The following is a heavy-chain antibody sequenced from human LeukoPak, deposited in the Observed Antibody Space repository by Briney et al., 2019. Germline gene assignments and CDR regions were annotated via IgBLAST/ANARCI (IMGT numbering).Heavy chain of an antibody. V-gene: IGHV1-2*02. J-gene: IGHJ3*02. Sequence: ASVKVSCKASGYTLTGYYMHWVRQAPGQGLEWMGWINPNSGGTNYAQKFQGRVTMTRDTSISTAYMELSRLKSDDTAVYYCAREVVPAAIIAYAFDIWGQGTMVTVSS. CDR3: AREVVPAAIIAYAFDI. CDR2: INPNSGGT. D-gene: IGHD2-2*01. CDR1: GYTLTGYY.